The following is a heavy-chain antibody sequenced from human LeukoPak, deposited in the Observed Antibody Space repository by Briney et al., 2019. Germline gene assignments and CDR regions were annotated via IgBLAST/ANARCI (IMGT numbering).Heavy chain of an antibody. D-gene: IGHD6-19*01. Sequence: GGSLRLSCAASGFTFSSYAMSWVRQAPGKGLEWVSAISGSGGSTYYADSVKGRFTISRDNSKNTLYLQMNSLRAEDTAVYYCARTQWLVWAFDIWGQGTMVTVSS. CDR3: ARTQWLVWAFDI. J-gene: IGHJ3*02. V-gene: IGHV3-23*01. CDR1: GFTFSSYA. CDR2: ISGSGGST.